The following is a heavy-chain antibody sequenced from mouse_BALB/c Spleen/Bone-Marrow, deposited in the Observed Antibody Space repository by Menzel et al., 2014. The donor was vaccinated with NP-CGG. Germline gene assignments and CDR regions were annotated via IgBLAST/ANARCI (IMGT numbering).Heavy chain of an antibody. V-gene: IGHV1-9*01. Sequence: QVQLQQSGAELIKPGASVKISCKATGYTFSSYWIEWVKQRPGHGLEWIGEILPGSGNTNYNEKFKGKATFTADTSSNTAYMQLSSLTSEDSAVCYCAREDITTVVEMDYWGQGTSVTVSS. J-gene: IGHJ4*01. CDR3: AREDITTVVEMDY. D-gene: IGHD1-1*01. CDR1: GYTFSSYW. CDR2: ILPGSGNT.